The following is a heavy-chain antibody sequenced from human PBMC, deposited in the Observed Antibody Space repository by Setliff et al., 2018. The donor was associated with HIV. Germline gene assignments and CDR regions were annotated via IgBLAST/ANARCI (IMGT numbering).Heavy chain of an antibody. J-gene: IGHJ6*02. CDR1: GYTFTNYW. CDR2: IFPGDSDT. D-gene: IGHD3-22*01. V-gene: IGHV5-51*01. Sequence: GESLKISCRGSGYTFTNYWIGWVRQMPGKGLEWMGIIFPGDSDTRYSPSFQGQVTMSADRSISTAYLQLNSVRTSDTAMYYCARRLDSSNWGSHGLDVWGQGTPVTVSS. CDR3: ARRLDSSNWGSHGLDV.